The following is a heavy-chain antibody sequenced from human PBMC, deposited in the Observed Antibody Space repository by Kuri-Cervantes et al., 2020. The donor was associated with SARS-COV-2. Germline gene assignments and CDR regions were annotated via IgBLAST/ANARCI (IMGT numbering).Heavy chain of an antibody. V-gene: IGHV1-2*02. CDR1: GYTFTGYY. J-gene: IGHJ6*03. CDR3: ARDGLTGYYDYYMDV. CDR2: INPNSGGT. Sequence: ASVKVSCKASGYTFTGYYMHWVRQAPGQGLEWMGWINPNSGGTNYAQKFQGRVTMTRDTSISTAYMELSRLRSDDTAVYYCARDGLTGYYDYYMDVWGKGTTVTVSS. D-gene: IGHD3-9*01.